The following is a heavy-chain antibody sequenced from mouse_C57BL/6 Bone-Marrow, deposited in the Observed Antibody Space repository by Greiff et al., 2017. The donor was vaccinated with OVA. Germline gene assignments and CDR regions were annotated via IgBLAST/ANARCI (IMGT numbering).Heavy chain of an antibody. Sequence: VQLQQSGAELVRPGTSVKMSCKASGYTFTNYWIGWAKQRPGHGLEWIGDIYPGGGYTNYNEKFKGKATLTADKSSSTAYMQFSSLTSEDSAVYYCARSVWEGPWFAYWGQGTLVTVSA. CDR2: IYPGGGYT. CDR1: GYTFTNYW. D-gene: IGHD4-1*01. V-gene: IGHV1-63*01. J-gene: IGHJ3*01. CDR3: ARSVWEGPWFAY.